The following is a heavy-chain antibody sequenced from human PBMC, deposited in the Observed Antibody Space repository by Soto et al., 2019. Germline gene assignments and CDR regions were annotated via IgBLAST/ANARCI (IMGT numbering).Heavy chain of an antibody. J-gene: IGHJ4*02. CDR1: GFTFSSYA. V-gene: IGHV3-23*01. D-gene: IGHD5-12*01. CDR3: AKANGGGTSTITRSFDY. Sequence: GGALRLSCAASGFTFSSYAMSLGLQAPGKGLGCVSAISGSGLSTCYACSVRVRLTISRDNSKNTLYLHMNSLRAEETAVYSCAKANGGGTSTITRSFDYWGRGTLVTVS. CDR2: ISGSGLST.